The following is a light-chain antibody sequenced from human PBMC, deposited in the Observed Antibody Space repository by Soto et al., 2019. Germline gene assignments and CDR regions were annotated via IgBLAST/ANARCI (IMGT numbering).Light chain of an antibody. CDR3: QQYANSPIT. V-gene: IGKV3-11*01. CDR1: QSVSSY. CDR2: DAS. Sequence: EIVLTQSPATLSLSPGERATFSCRASQSVSSYLAWYQQKPGQAPRLLIYDASNRATGIPARFSGSGSGTDFTLTISSLEPEDFAVYYCQQYANSPITFGQGTRLEIK. J-gene: IGKJ5*01.